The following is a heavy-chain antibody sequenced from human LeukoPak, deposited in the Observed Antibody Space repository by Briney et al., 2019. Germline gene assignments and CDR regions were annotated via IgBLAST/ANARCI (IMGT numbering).Heavy chain of an antibody. CDR1: GYTFTGYY. V-gene: IGHV1-2*02. J-gene: IGHJ5*02. D-gene: IGHD2-15*01. CDR2: INPNSGGT. Sequence: ATVKVSCKASGYTFTGYYMHWVRQAPGQGLEWMGWINPNSGGTNYAQKFQGRVTMTRDTSISTAYMELSRLRSDDTAVYYCARDRSQVVVANWFDPWGQGTLLTVSS. CDR3: ARDRSQVVVANWFDP.